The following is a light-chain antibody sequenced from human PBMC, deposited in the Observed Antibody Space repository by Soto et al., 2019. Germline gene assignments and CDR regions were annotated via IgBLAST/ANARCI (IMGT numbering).Light chain of an antibody. V-gene: IGKV3-20*01. Sequence: PGERATLSCRTSPSVSASQLAWYQQKPGQAPRLLIYGISKRAAGIPDRFTGSGSGTDFTLTIDGLEPEDFAVYYCQQYTQSLWTFGQGTKVEF. J-gene: IGKJ1*01. CDR2: GIS. CDR3: QQYTQSLWT. CDR1: PSVSASQ.